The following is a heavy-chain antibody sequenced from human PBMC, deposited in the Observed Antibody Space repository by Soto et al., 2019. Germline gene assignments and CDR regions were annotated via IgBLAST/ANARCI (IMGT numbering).Heavy chain of an antibody. CDR1: GFTFSSYG. CDR2: ITYGGSKK. D-gene: IGHD6-13*01. J-gene: IGHJ4*02. V-gene: IGHV3-30*18. CDR3: AKGGGSWPFDY. Sequence: QVQLVESGGGVVQPGRSLRLSCAASGFTFSSYGMHWDRQAPGKGLEWVAVITYGGSKKYYADSGKGGFTISRDNSKNTLYLQMYSLGAEDTAVYYCAKGGGSWPFDYWGQGTLVTVSS.